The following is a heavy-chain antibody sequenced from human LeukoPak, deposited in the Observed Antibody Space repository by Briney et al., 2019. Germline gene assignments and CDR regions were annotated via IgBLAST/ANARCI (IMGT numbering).Heavy chain of an antibody. CDR2: ISAYNGNT. CDR1: GYTFTSYG. Sequence: ASVKVSCKASGYTFTSYGISWVRQAPGQGLEWMGWISAYNGNTNYAKTLQGRVTMPTDTSTSTAYIELRSLTSDDTAVYFCAREKSSSWSYFDYWGQGTLVTVSS. J-gene: IGHJ4*02. D-gene: IGHD6-13*01. V-gene: IGHV1-18*01. CDR3: AREKSSSWSYFDY.